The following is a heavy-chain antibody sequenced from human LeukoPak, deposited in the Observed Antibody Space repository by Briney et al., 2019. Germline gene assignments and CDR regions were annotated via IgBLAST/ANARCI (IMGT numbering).Heavy chain of an antibody. CDR2: ISSSSSYT. D-gene: IGHD3-22*01. J-gene: IGHJ1*01. CDR3: ARVYYYDSSGYYQPSGYFQH. Sequence: GGSLRLSCAASGFTFSDYYMSRIRQAPGKGLEWVSYISSSSSYTNYADSVKGRFTISRDNAKNSLYLQMNSLRAEDTAVYYCARVYYYDSSGYYQPSGYFQHWGQGTLVTVSS. V-gene: IGHV3-11*06. CDR1: GFTFSDYY.